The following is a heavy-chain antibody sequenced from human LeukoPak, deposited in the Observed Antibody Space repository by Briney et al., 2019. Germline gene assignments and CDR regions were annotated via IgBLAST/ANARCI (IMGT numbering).Heavy chain of an antibody. CDR3: ARRSGYDSNYFDY. V-gene: IGHV3-20*04. Sequence: GGSLRLSCAASGFTFDDYGMTWVRQAPGKGLERVSGINWNGGSTGYADSVKGRFTISRDNAKNSLYLQMNSLRAEDTALYYCARRSGYDSNYFDYWGQGTLVTVSS. CDR2: INWNGGST. J-gene: IGHJ4*02. D-gene: IGHD5-12*01. CDR1: GFTFDDYG.